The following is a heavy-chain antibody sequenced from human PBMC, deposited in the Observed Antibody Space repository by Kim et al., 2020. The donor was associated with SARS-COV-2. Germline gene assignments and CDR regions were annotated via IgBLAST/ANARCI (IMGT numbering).Heavy chain of an antibody. Sequence: GGSLRLSCAASGFTFSDFNMHWVRQAPGKGLIWVSRISYDGSDTRYADFVKGRFTISRDNAKNTLNLQMHSLRAEDTAVYYCARDLDYFLFDYWGRGALGSVP. V-gene: IGHV3-74*01. CDR1: GFTFSDFN. D-gene: IGHD4-17*01. J-gene: IGHJ4*02. CDR2: ISYDGSDT. CDR3: ARDLDYFLFDY.